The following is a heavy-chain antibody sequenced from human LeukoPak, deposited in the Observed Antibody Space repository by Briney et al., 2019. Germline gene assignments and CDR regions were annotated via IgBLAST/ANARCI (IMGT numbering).Heavy chain of an antibody. V-gene: IGHV3-7*03. D-gene: IGHD3/OR15-3a*01. J-gene: IGHJ5*01. CDR3: AIEGDCWTGFPGWIGS. CDR2: IRKEGKEI. CDR1: GISLSTYW. Sequence: GGSLRLSCGAFGISLSTYWLTWVRQAPGKGLEWVANIRKEGKEIYYVDSAKGRITISRDDAKNSVYLEMNGLRVEDTGMYYCAIEGDCWTGFPGWIGSWGQGTQVTVSS.